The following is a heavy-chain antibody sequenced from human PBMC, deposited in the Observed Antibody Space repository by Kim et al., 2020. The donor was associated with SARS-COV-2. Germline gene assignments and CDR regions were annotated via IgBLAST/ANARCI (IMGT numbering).Heavy chain of an antibody. CDR2: IYSGGST. CDR3: ARTGPRHRAYYYGMDV. V-gene: IGHV3-66*02. CDR1: GFTVSSNY. Sequence: GGSLRLSCAASGFTVSSNYMSWVRQAPGKGLEWVSVIYSGGSTYYADSVKGRFTISRDNSKNTLYLQMNSLRAEDTAVYYCARTGPRHRAYYYGMDVWGQGTTVTVSS. J-gene: IGHJ6*02.